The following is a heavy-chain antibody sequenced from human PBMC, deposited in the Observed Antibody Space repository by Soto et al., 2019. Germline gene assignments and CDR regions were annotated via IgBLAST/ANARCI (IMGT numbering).Heavy chain of an antibody. V-gene: IGHV4-30-4*01. CDR3: ARDVAVGATTDGFDY. J-gene: IGHJ4*02. D-gene: IGHD1-26*01. CDR2: IYYSGST. Sequence: QVQLQESGPGLVKPSQTLSLTCTVSGGSISSGDYYWSWIRQPPGKGLEWIGYIYYSGSTYYNPSLKSRVTISVDTSKNQFSLKLSSVTAADTAVYYCARDVAVGATTDGFDYWGQGTLVTVSS. CDR1: GGSISSGDYY.